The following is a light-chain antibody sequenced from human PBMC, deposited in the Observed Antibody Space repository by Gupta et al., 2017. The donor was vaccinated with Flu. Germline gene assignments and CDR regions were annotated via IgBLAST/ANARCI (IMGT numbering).Light chain of an antibody. J-gene: IGKJ1*01. Sequence: PATLSLSPGERATLSCRASQSVGTSLAWYQQRPGQAPRLLIYDASNRATGIPARFSGGGSGTDFTLTISSLEPEDFVVYSCQQRTNWLWTFGQGTKVEI. CDR2: DAS. CDR3: QQRTNWLWT. V-gene: IGKV3-11*01. CDR1: QSVGTS.